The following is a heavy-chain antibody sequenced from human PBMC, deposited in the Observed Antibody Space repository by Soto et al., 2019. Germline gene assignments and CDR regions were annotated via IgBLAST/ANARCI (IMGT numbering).Heavy chain of an antibody. D-gene: IGHD3-22*01. CDR2: ISSSSSYI. V-gene: IGHV3-11*03. CDR3: ARSPDYYGSSGYPSPFDY. Sequence: GSLRLSSAASGFTLCVQYMGWLRQAPRKGLEKVSYISSSSSYINYADYVKGRFTISRDNAKNSLYLQMNSLRAEDTAVYYFARSPDYYGSSGYPSPFDYWGQGTPVTVSS. J-gene: IGHJ4*02. CDR1: GFTLCVQY.